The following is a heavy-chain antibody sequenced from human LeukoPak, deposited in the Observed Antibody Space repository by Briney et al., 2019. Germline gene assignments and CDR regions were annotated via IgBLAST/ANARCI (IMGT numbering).Heavy chain of an antibody. CDR2: IYPGDSDT. Sequence: GESLEISCKGSGYSFTSYWIGWVRQMPGKGLEWMGIIYPGDSDTRYSPSFQGQVTISADKSISTAYLQWSSLKASDTAMYYCARPGYCSGGSCYSNFDYWGQGTLVTVSS. CDR3: ARPGYCSGGSCYSNFDY. D-gene: IGHD2-15*01. V-gene: IGHV5-51*01. CDR1: GYSFTSYW. J-gene: IGHJ4*02.